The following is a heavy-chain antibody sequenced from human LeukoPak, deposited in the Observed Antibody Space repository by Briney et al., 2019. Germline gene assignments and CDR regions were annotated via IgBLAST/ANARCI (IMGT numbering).Heavy chain of an antibody. Sequence: ASVKVSCKASGYTFTGYYMHWVRQAPGQGLEWMGWINPNSGGAKYAQKFQGRVTMTGDTATGTAYMELSRLTSDDTAVYYCAGDLATIEGYYFDYWGQGTLVIVSS. CDR2: INPNSGGA. CDR1: GYTFTGYY. D-gene: IGHD5-12*01. CDR3: AGDLATIEGYYFDY. J-gene: IGHJ4*02. V-gene: IGHV1-2*02.